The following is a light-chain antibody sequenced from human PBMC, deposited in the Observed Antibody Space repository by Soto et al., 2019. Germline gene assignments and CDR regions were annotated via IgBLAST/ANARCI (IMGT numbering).Light chain of an antibody. Sequence: EIVLTQSPGTLSLSPGERPTLSCRASQSISSSYLAWYQQKPGQVPKLLIYDASNRATGVPARFTGSGSGTDFTLTISSLEPEDFAVYYCQQRSNWITFGQGTRLEIK. CDR1: QSISSSY. V-gene: IGKV3D-20*02. CDR2: DAS. J-gene: IGKJ5*01. CDR3: QQRSNWIT.